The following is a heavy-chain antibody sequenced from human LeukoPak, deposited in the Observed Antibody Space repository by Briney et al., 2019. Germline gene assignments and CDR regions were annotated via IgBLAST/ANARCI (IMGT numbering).Heavy chain of an antibody. J-gene: IGHJ4*02. V-gene: IGHV3-15*01. D-gene: IGHD3-22*01. CDR2: IKSKTDGGTT. Sequence: GGSLRLSCAASGFTFRNAWMSWVRQAPGKGLEWVGRIKSKTDGGTTDYAAPVKGRFTISRDDSKNTLYLQMNSLKTEDTAVYYCTTVGLYDSSGDQGGGDYWGQGTLVTVSS. CDR3: TTVGLYDSSGDQGGGDY. CDR1: GFTFRNAW.